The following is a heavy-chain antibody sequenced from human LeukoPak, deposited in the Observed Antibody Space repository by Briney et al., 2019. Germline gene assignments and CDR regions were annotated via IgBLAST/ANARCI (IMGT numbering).Heavy chain of an antibody. D-gene: IGHD1-26*01. CDR1: GFTFSIYW. V-gene: IGHV3-7*01. CDR2: IKQDGSEK. CDR3: ESPRSGSYWMAEYFQH. J-gene: IGHJ1*01. Sequence: GGSLRLSCAASGFTFSIYWMSWVRQAPGKGLEWVANIKQDGSEKYYVDSVKGRFTISRDNAKNSLYLQMNSLRAEDTAVYYCESPRSGSYWMAEYFQHWGQGTLVTVSS.